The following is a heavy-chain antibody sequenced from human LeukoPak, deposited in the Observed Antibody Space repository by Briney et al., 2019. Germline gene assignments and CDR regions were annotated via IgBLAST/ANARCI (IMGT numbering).Heavy chain of an antibody. V-gene: IGHV3-23*01. Sequence: GGSLRLSCAASGFTFSSYAMSWVRQAPGKGLEWVSAISGSGGSTYYADSVRGRFTISKDNPKNTLYLQMNSLRAEDTAVYYCAKDSNYDFWSGYSYYFDYWGQGTLVTVSS. CDR1: GFTFSSYA. CDR2: ISGSGGST. CDR3: AKDSNYDFWSGYSYYFDY. D-gene: IGHD3-3*01. J-gene: IGHJ4*02.